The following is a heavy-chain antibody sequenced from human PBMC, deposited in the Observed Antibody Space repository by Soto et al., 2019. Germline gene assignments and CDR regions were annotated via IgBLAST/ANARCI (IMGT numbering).Heavy chain of an antibody. CDR3: ARPLLWFGELPTFYGMDV. CDR2: ISYDGSNK. Sequence: QVQLVESGGGVVQPGRSLRLSCAASGFTFSSYAMHWVRQAPGKGLEWVAVISYDGSNKYYADSVKGRFTISRDNSKNTXXLQMNSLRAEDTAVYYCARPLLWFGELPTFYGMDVWGQGTTVTVSS. D-gene: IGHD3-10*01. CDR1: GFTFSSYA. V-gene: IGHV3-30-3*01. J-gene: IGHJ6*02.